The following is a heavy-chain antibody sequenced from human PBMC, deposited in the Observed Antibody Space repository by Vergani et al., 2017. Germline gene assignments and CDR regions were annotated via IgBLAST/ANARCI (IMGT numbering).Heavy chain of an antibody. Sequence: QVQLVQSGAEVKKPGASVQASCKVSGYTLTELSMHWVRQAPGKGLEWMGGFDPEDGETIYAQKFQGRVTMTEDTSTDTAYMELSSLRSEDTAVYYCATDINYYYGMDVWGQGTTVTVSS. CDR2: FDPEDGET. J-gene: IGHJ6*02. CDR1: GYTLTELS. V-gene: IGHV1-24*01. CDR3: ATDINYYYGMDV.